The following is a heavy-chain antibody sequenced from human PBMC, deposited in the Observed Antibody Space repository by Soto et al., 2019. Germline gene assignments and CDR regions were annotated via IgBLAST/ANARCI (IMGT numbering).Heavy chain of an antibody. CDR1: GFTVSSNY. V-gene: IGHV3-66*04. J-gene: IGHJ6*03. D-gene: IGHD1-26*01. CDR2: IYSGGST. Sequence: GGSLRLSCAASGFTVSSNYMSWVRQAPGKGLEWVSVIYSGGSTYYADSVKGRFTISRDNSKNTLYLQMNSLRAEDTAVYYCARHPGGYYYYYMDVWGKGTTVTVSS. CDR3: ARHPGGYYYYYMDV.